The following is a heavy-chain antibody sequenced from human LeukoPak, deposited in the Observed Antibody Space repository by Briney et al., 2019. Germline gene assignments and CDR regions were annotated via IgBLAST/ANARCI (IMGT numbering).Heavy chain of an antibody. CDR1: GGSISSSGYY. CDR3: GRDYGDYPYWYFDP. CDR2: IYYSGTN. Sequence: SETLSLTCTVSGGSISSSGYYWGWLRQPPGKGLEWIGSIYYSGTNHYNPSHKSRVTISVDTSKNQFSLKLRSVTAADTAVYYCGRDYGDYPYWYFDPWGRGTVVTVSS. J-gene: IGHJ2*01. D-gene: IGHD4-17*01. V-gene: IGHV4-39*01.